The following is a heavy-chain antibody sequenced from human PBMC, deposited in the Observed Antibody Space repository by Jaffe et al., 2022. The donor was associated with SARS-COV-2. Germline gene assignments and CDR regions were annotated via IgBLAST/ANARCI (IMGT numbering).Heavy chain of an antibody. D-gene: IGHD5-12*01. CDR3: ARDLEVATFGY. J-gene: IGHJ4*02. CDR1: GFTFSSYE. CDR2: ISSSGSTI. V-gene: IGHV3-48*03. Sequence: EVQLVESGGGLVQPGGSLRLSCAASGFTFSSYEMNWVRQAPGKGLEWVSYISSSGSTIYYADSVKGRFTISRDNAKNSLYLQMNSLRAEDTAVYYCARDLEVATFGYWGQGTLVTVSS.